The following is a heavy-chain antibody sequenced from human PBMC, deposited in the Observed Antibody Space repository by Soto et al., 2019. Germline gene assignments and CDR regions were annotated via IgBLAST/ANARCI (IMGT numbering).Heavy chain of an antibody. CDR3: ARGRQDILVEPAPSWFDP. Sequence: WETLSLTCSVTGGSTSSDYWSWIRRPAGKGLEGIGRIYRSGTTNYNPSLWGGVSISIDTSKNQFSLELSSLTTADTAVYYCARGRQDILVEPAPSWFDPWGQGSLVTVSS. CDR2: IYRSGTT. V-gene: IGHV4-4*07. D-gene: IGHD2-2*01. CDR1: GGSTSSDY. J-gene: IGHJ5*02.